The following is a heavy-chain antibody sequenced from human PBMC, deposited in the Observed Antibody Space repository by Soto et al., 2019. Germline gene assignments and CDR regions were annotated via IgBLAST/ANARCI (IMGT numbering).Heavy chain of an antibody. D-gene: IGHD1-26*01. CDR2: IWYDGSNK. Sequence: QVQLVESGGGVVQPGRSLRLSCAASGFTFSSYGMHWVRQAPGKGLEWVAVIWYDGSNKYYADSVKGRFTISRDNSKNTLYLQMNSLRAEDTAVYYCAREGDPSGSYSEGAFDIWGQGTMVTVSS. J-gene: IGHJ3*02. CDR3: AREGDPSGSYSEGAFDI. CDR1: GFTFSSYG. V-gene: IGHV3-33*01.